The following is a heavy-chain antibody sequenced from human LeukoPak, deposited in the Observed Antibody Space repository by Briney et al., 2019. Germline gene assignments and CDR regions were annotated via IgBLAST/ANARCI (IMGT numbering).Heavy chain of an antibody. CDR3: AKWLQLRYFDWPSPPDFQH. CDR1: GFTFSSYG. V-gene: IGHV3-30*18. Sequence: GGSLRLSCAASGFTFSSYGMHWVRQAPGKGLEWVAVISYDGSNKYYADSVKGRFTISRDNSKNTLYLHMNSLRAEDTPVYYCAKWLQLRYFDWPSPPDFQHWGQGTLVTGSS. CDR2: ISYDGSNK. J-gene: IGHJ1*01. D-gene: IGHD3-9*01.